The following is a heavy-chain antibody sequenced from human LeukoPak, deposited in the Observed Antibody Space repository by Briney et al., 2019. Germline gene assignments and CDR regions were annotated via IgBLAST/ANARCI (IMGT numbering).Heavy chain of an antibody. D-gene: IGHD2/OR15-2a*01. CDR1: GYSISSGYF. CDR2: FYHSGNT. CDR3: ARTPHSSNSYFDY. V-gene: IGHV4-38-2*02. Sequence: PSETLSLTCTVSGYSISSGYFWAWIRQPPGKGLEWIGAFYHSGNTYYNPSLKNRVTASVDTSKNQFSLKLSSVTAADTAVYYCARTPHSSNSYFDYWGQGILVTVSS. J-gene: IGHJ4*02.